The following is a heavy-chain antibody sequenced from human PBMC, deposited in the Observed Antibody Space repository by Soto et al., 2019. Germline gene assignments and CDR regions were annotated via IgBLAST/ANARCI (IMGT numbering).Heavy chain of an antibody. D-gene: IGHD4-4*01. J-gene: IGHJ4*02. CDR2: IYSGGST. V-gene: IGHV3-53*01. CDR3: ATYSSLDY. Sequence: HPGGSLRLSCAASGVSVSNNYMSWVRQAPGKGLEWVSLIYSGGSTYYADSVKGRFIISRDSSKNTLYLQMNSLRAEDTAVYFCATYSSLDYWGQGTLVTVSS. CDR1: GVSVSNNY.